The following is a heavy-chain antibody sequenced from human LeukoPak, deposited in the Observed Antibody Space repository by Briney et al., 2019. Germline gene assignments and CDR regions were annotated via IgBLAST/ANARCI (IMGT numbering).Heavy chain of an antibody. CDR3: ARDVVVILPATRSPTFYYYGMDV. CDR2: IYSSGST. CDR1: GGSIRSGDYY. Sequence: PSETLSLTCTVSGGSIRSGDYYWSWIRQHPEKGLEWIGYIYSSGSTSYNPSLKIRVNIPEDTSKNQFSLKLTSVTAADSAVYYCARDVVVILPATRSPTFYYYGMDVWGQGTTVTVSS. D-gene: IGHD2/OR15-2a*01. J-gene: IGHJ6*02. V-gene: IGHV4-31*03.